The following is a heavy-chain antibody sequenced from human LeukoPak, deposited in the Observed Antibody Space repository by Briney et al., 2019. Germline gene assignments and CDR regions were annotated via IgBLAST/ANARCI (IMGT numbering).Heavy chain of an antibody. CDR1: GGSISSGDYY. CDR2: IYYSGST. CDR3: ASGYYYGGYYYGMDV. D-gene: IGHD3-22*01. Sequence: PSETLSLTCTVSGGSISSGDYYWSWIRQPPGKGLEWIGYIYYSGSTYYNPSLKSRVTISVDTSKNQFSLKLSSVTAADTAVYYCASGYYYGGYYYGMDVWGQGTTVTVSS. J-gene: IGHJ6*02. V-gene: IGHV4-30-4*01.